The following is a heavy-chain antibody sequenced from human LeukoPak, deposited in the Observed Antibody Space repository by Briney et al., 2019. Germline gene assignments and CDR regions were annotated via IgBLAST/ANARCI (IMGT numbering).Heavy chain of an antibody. CDR2: INNSGST. Sequence: SETLSLTCAVCGGYFSGYYWSWIRQPPGKGLEWIGEINNSGSTNYNPSLKSRVTISVDTSKNQFSLKLSSVTAADTAVYYCARRMITFGGVIPGRAFDIWGQGTMVTVSS. V-gene: IGHV4-34*01. D-gene: IGHD3-16*02. CDR3: ARRMITFGGVIPGRAFDI. CDR1: GGYFSGYY. J-gene: IGHJ3*02.